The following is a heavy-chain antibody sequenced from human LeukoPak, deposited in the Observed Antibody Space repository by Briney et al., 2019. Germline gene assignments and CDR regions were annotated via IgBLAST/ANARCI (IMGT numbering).Heavy chain of an antibody. Sequence: SETLSLTCTVSGESISSHYWSWIRQPPGKGLEWMGFFFDSGSTNYKSSLESRVTMSVDTSKNQFSLKLSSVTAADTAVYYCARVLQNYYHLDVWGTGTTVTVSS. CDR2: FFDSGST. CDR1: GESISSHY. D-gene: IGHD2/OR15-2a*01. V-gene: IGHV4-59*11. J-gene: IGHJ6*03. CDR3: ARVLQNYYHLDV.